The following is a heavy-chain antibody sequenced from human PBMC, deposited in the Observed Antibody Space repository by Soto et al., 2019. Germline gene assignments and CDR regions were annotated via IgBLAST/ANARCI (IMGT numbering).Heavy chain of an antibody. CDR1: GGSISSSSYY. J-gene: IGHJ5*02. V-gene: IGHV4-39*01. CDR3: ARHSSRSGYSYGYNWFDP. CDR2: IYYSGST. Sequence: SETLSLTCTVSGGSISSSSYYWGWIRQPPGKGLEWIGSIYYSGSTYYNPSLKSRVTISVDTSKNQFSLKLSFVTAADTAVYYCARHSSRSGYSYGYNWFDPWGQGTLVTVSS. D-gene: IGHD5-18*01.